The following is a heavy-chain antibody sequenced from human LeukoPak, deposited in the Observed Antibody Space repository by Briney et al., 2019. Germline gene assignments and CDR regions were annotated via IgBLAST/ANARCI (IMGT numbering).Heavy chain of an antibody. D-gene: IGHD2/OR15-2a*01. CDR3: ARDLSGGQNWFDP. CDR2: INPNSGGT. J-gene: IGHJ5*02. CDR1: GYTFTGYY. Sequence: ASVKVSCKASGYTFTGYYMHWVRQAPGQGLEWMGWINPNSGGTNYAQRFQGRVTMTRDTSISTAYMELSRLRSDDTAVYYCARDLSGGQNWFDPWGQGTLVTVSS. V-gene: IGHV1-2*02.